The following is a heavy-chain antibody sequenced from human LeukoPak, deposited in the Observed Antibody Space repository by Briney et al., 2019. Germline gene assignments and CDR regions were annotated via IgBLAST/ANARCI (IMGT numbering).Heavy chain of an antibody. V-gene: IGHV3-30*04. D-gene: IGHD2-8*02. CDR1: GFTFSSYA. CDR2: ISYDGSNK. J-gene: IGHJ6*02. CDR3: ARDETGTGYYYYGMDV. Sequence: PGRSLRLSCAASGFTFSSYAMHWVRQAPGKGLEWVAVISYDGSNKYYADSVKGRFTISRGNSKNTLYLQMNSLRAEDTAVYYCARDETGTGYYYYGMDVWGQGTTVTVSS.